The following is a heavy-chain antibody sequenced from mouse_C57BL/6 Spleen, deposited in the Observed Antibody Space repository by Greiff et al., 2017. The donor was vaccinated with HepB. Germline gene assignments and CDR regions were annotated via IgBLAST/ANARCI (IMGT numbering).Heavy chain of an antibody. D-gene: IGHD2-4*01. Sequence: VQLQQPGAELVKPGASVKMSCKASGYTFTSYWITWVKQRPGQGLEWIGDIYPGSGSTNYNEKFKSKATLTVDTSSSTAYMQLSSLTSEDSAVYYCARGEDYDDAMDYWGQGTSVTVSS. CDR1: GYTFTSYW. V-gene: IGHV1-55*01. CDR2: IYPGSGST. CDR3: ARGEDYDDAMDY. J-gene: IGHJ4*01.